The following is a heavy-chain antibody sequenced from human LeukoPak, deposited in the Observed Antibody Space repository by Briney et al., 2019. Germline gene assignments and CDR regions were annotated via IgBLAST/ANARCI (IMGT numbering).Heavy chain of an antibody. CDR3: ARHDSSGSSGTYYSVDY. D-gene: IGHD3-10*01. CDR1: GYSIYSNFY. V-gene: IGHV4-38-2*01. J-gene: IGHJ4*02. CDR2: IYHSGSS. Sequence: SETLSLTCAVSGYSIYSNFYWGWIRQPPGKGLEWIGSIYHSGSSYYNPSLKNRVTISMDTSNNQFSLKLTSVTAADTAIYYCARHDSSGSSGTYYSVDYWGQGTLATVSS.